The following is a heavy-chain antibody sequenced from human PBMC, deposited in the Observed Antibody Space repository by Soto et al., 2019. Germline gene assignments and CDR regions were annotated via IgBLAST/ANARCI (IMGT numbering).Heavy chain of an antibody. J-gene: IGHJ6*03. CDR2: ISSSSSYI. CDR1: GFTFSSYS. D-gene: IGHD6-13*01. CDR3: ASTNSRSYYMDV. Sequence: EVQLVESGGGLVMPGGSLRLSCAASGFTFSSYSMNWVRQAPGKGLEWVSSISSSSSYIYYADSVKGRFTISRDNAKNSLYLQMNSLRAEDTAVYYCASTNSRSYYMDVWGKGTTVTVSS. V-gene: IGHV3-21*01.